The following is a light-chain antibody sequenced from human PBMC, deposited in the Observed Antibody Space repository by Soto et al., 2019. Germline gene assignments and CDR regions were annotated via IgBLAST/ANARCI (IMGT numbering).Light chain of an antibody. Sequence: DIQMTQSPSSLSASVGDRVTITCRASQSISSYLNWYQQKPGKAPKLLIYAASSLQSGAPSRFSGSGSGTDFTLTISSLKPEDFATYYCQQSYSTPPWTFGQVTKVDSK. CDR3: QQSYSTPPWT. J-gene: IGKJ1*01. CDR1: QSISSY. V-gene: IGKV1-39*01. CDR2: AAS.